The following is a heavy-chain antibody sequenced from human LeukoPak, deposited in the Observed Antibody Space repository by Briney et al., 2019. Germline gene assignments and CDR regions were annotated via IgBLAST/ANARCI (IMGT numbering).Heavy chain of an antibody. CDR2: ISSSGSTI. J-gene: IGHJ4*02. V-gene: IGHV3-48*04. CDR3: ARDRTYGGIHLYCFDY. Sequence: GGSLRLSCAASGFKFNSFSMNWVRQAPGKGLEWVSYISSSGSTIYYADSVKGRFTISRDNAKNSLYLQMNSLRAEDTAVYYCARDRTYGGIHLYCFDYWGQGTLVTVSS. CDR1: GFKFNSFS. D-gene: IGHD4-23*01.